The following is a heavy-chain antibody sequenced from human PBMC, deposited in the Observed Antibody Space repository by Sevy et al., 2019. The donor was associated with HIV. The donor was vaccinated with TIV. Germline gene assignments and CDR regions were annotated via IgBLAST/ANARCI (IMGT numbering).Heavy chain of an antibody. CDR3: ARNPLDCSSTSWYGVYYYYYYMDV. CDR2: IKQDGSEK. V-gene: IGHV3-7*03. D-gene: IGHD2-2*01. J-gene: IGHJ6*03. CDR1: GFTFSSYW. Sequence: GESLKISCAASGFTFSSYWMSWVRQTPGKGLEWVANIKQDGSEKYYVDSVKGRFTISRDNAKNSLYLQMNSLRAEDTAVYYCARNPLDCSSTSWYGVYYYYYYMDVWGKGTTVTVSS.